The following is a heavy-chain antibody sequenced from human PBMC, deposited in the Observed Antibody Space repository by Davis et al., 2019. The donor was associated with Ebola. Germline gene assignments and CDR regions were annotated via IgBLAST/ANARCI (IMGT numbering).Heavy chain of an antibody. CDR2: ISGSGGST. CDR3: AREWVVRWFDP. J-gene: IGHJ5*02. V-gene: IGHV3-23*01. Sequence: GESLKISCAASGFTFSSYAMSWVRQAPGKGLEWVSAISGSGGSTYYADSVKSRFTISRDNAKNSLYLQMNSLRAEDTAVYYCAREWVVRWFDPWGQGTLVTVSS. D-gene: IGHD1-26*01. CDR1: GFTFSSYA.